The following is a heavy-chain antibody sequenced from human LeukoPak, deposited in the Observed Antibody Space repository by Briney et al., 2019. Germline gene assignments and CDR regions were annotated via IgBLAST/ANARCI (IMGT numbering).Heavy chain of an antibody. J-gene: IGHJ4*02. CDR3: AGGSLYSSSWFSPFDY. D-gene: IGHD6-13*01. V-gene: IGHV1-2*02. CDR1: GYTFTDYY. CDR2: INPNTGGT. Sequence: ASVKVSCKASGYTFTDYYIHWVRQAPGQGLECMGWINPNTGGTNYAQKFQGRVTMTRDTSIATAYMELSRLRSDDTAVYYCAGGSLYSSSWFSPFDYWGQGTLVTVSS.